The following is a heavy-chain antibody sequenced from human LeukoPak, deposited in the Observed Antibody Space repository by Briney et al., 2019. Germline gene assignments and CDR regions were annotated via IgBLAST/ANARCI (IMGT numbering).Heavy chain of an antibody. J-gene: IGHJ4*02. D-gene: IGHD3-22*01. CDR1: GFTFSSYW. CDR2: IKQDGSEK. V-gene: IGHV3-7*01. Sequence: PGGSLRLSCAASGFTFSSYWMSWVRQAPGKGLEWVANIKQDGSEKYYVDSMKGRFTISRDNAKNSLYLQMNSLRAEDTAVYYCARGKYYYDSTGYYPGGDYWGQGTLDTVSS. CDR3: ARGKYYYDSTGYYPGGDY.